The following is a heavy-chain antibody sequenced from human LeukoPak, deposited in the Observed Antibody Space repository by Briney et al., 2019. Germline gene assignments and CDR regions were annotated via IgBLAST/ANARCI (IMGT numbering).Heavy chain of an antibody. D-gene: IGHD4-11*01. CDR3: ASSYSTFYSYGLDV. CDR2: IRGSGTYI. CDR1: GFIFNDYT. J-gene: IGHJ6*02. Sequence: GGSLRLSCAASGFIFNDYTMNWVRQAPGKGLEWVSSIRGSGTYIYYADSVKGRFTISSDNARNSLYLQMNNLRAEDTAVYYCASSYSTFYSYGLDVWGQGTTVTVSS. V-gene: IGHV3-21*01.